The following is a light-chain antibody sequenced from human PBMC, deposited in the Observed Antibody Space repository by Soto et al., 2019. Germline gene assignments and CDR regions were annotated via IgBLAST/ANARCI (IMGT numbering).Light chain of an antibody. CDR1: ITDLGAYDY. V-gene: IGLV2-14*01. Sequence: QSVLTQPASVSGSPGQSITISCTGSITDLGAYDYVSWYQQHPGQVPKLIIFEVTNRPSGVPDRFSGSKSGNTASLTISGLQADDEADYYCSSYTSSSTSYVFGTGTKVTVL. CDR2: EVT. CDR3: SSYTSSSTSYV. J-gene: IGLJ1*01.